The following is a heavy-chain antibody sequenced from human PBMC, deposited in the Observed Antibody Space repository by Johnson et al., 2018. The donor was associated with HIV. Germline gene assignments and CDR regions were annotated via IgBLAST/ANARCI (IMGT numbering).Heavy chain of an antibody. Sequence: QVQLVESGGGLVKPGGSLRLSCAASGFTFSDHYMSWIRQAPGKGLEWVSYISSSGSTIYYADSVKGRFTISRDNAKYTVDLQMNSLRVEDTAVYDCANVVFGGDTGAGQEPLDRWGQGTWVTVSS. CDR1: GFTFSDHY. CDR3: ANVVFGGDTGAGQEPLDR. CDR2: ISSSGSTI. V-gene: IGHV3-11*04. J-gene: IGHJ3*01. D-gene: IGHD2-21*01.